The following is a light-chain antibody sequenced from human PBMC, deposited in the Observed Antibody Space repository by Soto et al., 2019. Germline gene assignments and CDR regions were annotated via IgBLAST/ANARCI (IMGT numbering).Light chain of an antibody. CDR1: SSDVASYNL. V-gene: IGLV2-23*01. CDR2: EAS. Sequence: QSALTQPASVSGSLGQSITISCTGTSSDVASYNLVSWYQQHPGKAPKLMIYEASERPSGVSNRFSGSKFGNTASLTISGLQAEDEADYYCCSYAGSSTYVFGTGTKLTVL. CDR3: CSYAGSSTYV. J-gene: IGLJ1*01.